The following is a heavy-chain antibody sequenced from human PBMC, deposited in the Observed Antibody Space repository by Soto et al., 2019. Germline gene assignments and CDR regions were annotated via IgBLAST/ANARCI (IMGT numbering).Heavy chain of an antibody. CDR2: ISGHNGNT. CDR1: GYSFTSYG. D-gene: IGHD3-22*01. V-gene: IGHV1-18*04. CDR3: ARHRFNYYDDTVYYYFDY. Sequence: QVQLVQSGAEVKKPGASVKVSCKAFGYSFTSYGISWVRQAPGQGPEWMGWISGHNGNTNHPQSLQGRVTMTTDTSRNTAYMELRSLRSDDTAVYYCARHRFNYYDDTVYYYFDYWGQGTLVTVSS. J-gene: IGHJ4*02.